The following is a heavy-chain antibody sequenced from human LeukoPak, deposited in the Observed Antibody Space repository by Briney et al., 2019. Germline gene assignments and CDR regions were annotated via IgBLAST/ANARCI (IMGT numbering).Heavy chain of an antibody. V-gene: IGHV1-69*05. CDR2: IIPIFGTA. CDR1: GGTFSSYD. Sequence: ASVKVSCKASGGTFSSYDISWVRQAPGQGLEWMGGIIPIFGTANYAQKFQGRVTITTDESTSTAYMELSSLRSEDTAVYYCASHPNYYDSSGYYYFDYWGQGTLVTVSS. CDR3: ASHPNYYDSSGYYYFDY. J-gene: IGHJ4*02. D-gene: IGHD3-22*01.